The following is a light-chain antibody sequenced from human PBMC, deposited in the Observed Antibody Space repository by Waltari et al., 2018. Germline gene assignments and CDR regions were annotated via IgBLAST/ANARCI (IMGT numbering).Light chain of an antibody. J-gene: IGLJ2*01. Sequence: QSVLTQPPSASGTPGQRVTISCSGTNSNIGSNTVNWYQQVPGTAPKLLINSRNQQPSGVPDRFSGSKSGTSASLAISGLQSEDEADYFCAAWDDRLNGPVFGGGTQLTVL. V-gene: IGLV1-44*01. CDR2: SRN. CDR3: AAWDDRLNGPV. CDR1: NSNIGSNT.